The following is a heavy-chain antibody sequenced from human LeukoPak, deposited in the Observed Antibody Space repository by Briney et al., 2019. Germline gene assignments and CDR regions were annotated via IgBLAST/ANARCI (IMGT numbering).Heavy chain of an antibody. Sequence: PSETLSLTCTVSGGSISSSTYYWGWLRQPPGKGLVWSGSIYYSGSTYYNPSLQSRVTISVDTSKNQFSLKLSSVTAADTAVYYCARRWYSYGHQTFDYWGQGTLVTVSS. CDR1: GGSISSSTYY. CDR3: ARRWYSYGHQTFDY. J-gene: IGHJ4*02. V-gene: IGHV4-39*01. D-gene: IGHD5-18*01. CDR2: IYYSGST.